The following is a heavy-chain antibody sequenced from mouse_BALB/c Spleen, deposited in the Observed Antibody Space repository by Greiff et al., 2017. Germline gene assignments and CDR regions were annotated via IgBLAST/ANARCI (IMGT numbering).Heavy chain of an antibody. CDR2: ISSGGSYT. D-gene: IGHD2-1*01. J-gene: IGHJ4*01. CDR3: ARQTVYYGNDYAMDY. Sequence: EVQLVESGGDLVKPGGSLKLSCAASGFTFSSYGMSWVRQTPDKRLEWVATISSGGSYTYYPDSVKGRFTISRDNAKNTLYLQMSSLKSEDTAMYYCARQTVYYGNDYAMDYWGQGTSVTVSS. CDR1: GFTFSSYG. V-gene: IGHV5-6*01.